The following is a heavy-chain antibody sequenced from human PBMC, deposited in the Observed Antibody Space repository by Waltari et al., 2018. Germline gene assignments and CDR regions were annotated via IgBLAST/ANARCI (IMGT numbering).Heavy chain of an antibody. Sequence: EVQLVQSGAEVKKPGESLKISCKGSGYSFTSYWIGWVRQMPGKGLEWMGTIYPGDSGNRYSPSCQCQVTISADKSISTAYRQWSSLKASDTAMYYCARRPVQYDYYGMDVWGQGTTVTVSS. J-gene: IGHJ6*02. D-gene: IGHD1-1*01. CDR1: GYSFTSYW. CDR3: ARRPVQYDYYGMDV. CDR2: IYPGDSGN. V-gene: IGHV5-51*01.